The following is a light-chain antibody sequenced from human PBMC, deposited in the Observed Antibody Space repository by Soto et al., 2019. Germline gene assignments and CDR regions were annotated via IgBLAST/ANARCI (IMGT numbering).Light chain of an antibody. V-gene: IGKV3-20*01. CDR3: QQYDTSPWT. CDR2: GAS. J-gene: IGKJ1*01. Sequence: EIVLTQSPATLSLSPGERATLSCRASQSISSSYLAWYRQRPGQSPRLLIYGASSRATGIPDRFSGSGSGTDFTLSISRLEPEDFAVYYCQQYDTSPWTFGQGTKVEIK. CDR1: QSISSSY.